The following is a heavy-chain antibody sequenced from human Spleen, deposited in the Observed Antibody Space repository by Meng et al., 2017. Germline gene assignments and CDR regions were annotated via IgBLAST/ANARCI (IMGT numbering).Heavy chain of an antibody. CDR1: GYTFTSYA. V-gene: IGHV1-3*01. CDR2: ITPGSGNT. CDR3: ARDRGHSGCYYDFDY. D-gene: IGHD1-26*01. J-gene: IGHJ4*02. Sequence: VQLVQSGADVKKPGASVTVSCKASGYTFTSYAIHWVRLAPGQSLEWMGWITPGSGNTKYSQKFQGRVTMTRDTSTNTVYMQLCSLRSEDTAVYYCARDRGHSGCYYDFDYWGQGTLVTVSS.